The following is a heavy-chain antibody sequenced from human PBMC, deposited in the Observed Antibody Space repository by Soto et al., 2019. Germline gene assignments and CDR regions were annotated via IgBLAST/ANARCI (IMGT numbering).Heavy chain of an antibody. J-gene: IGHJ4*02. V-gene: IGHV3-23*01. Sequence: GGSLRLSCAASGFTFSSYAMSWVRQAPGKGLEWVSAISGSGGSTYYADSVKGRFAISSDNSKNTLYLQMNSLRAEDTTVYYCAKVRSPLWFGEFPSPIDYWGQGTLVTVSS. D-gene: IGHD3-10*01. CDR2: ISGSGGST. CDR3: AKVRSPLWFGEFPSPIDY. CDR1: GFTFSSYA.